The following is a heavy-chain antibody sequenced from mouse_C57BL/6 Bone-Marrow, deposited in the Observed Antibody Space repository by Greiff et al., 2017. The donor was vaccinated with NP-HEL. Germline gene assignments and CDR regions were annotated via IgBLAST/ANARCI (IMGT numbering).Heavy chain of an antibody. CDR1: GYSITSGYY. J-gene: IGHJ3*01. V-gene: IGHV3-6*01. CDR2: ISYDGSN. Sequence: ESGPGLVKPSQSLSLTCSVTGYSITSGYYWNWIRQFPGNKLEWMGYISYDGSNNYNPSLKNRISITRDTSKNQFFLKLNSVTTEDTATYYCARAVYYDYDDLFAYWGQGTLVTVSA. D-gene: IGHD2-4*01. CDR3: ARAVYYDYDDLFAY.